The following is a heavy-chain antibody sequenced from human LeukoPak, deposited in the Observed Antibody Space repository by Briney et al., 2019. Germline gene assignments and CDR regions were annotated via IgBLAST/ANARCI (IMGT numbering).Heavy chain of an antibody. Sequence: GGSLRLSCAASGFTFSSYAMSWVRQAPGKGLEWVSGISGSGGSTYYADSVKGRFTISRDNSRNTLYLQMNSPRAEDTAVYYCASLPGYSSGWYEVNYWGQGTPVTVSS. CDR1: GFTFSSYA. CDR2: ISGSGGST. D-gene: IGHD6-13*01. V-gene: IGHV3-23*01. CDR3: ASLPGYSSGWYEVNY. J-gene: IGHJ4*02.